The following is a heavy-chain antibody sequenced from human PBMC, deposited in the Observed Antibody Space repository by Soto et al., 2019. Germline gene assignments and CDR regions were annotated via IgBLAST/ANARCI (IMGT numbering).Heavy chain of an antibody. J-gene: IGHJ4*02. D-gene: IGHD5-12*01. V-gene: IGHV3-7*01. CDR2: INQDGSEQ. CDR1: EFTFRRYS. CDR3: ARGVGGALVADFDY. Sequence: GGSLRLSCAASEFTFRRYSMRWVRQAPGKGLEWVANINQDGSEQNYADSVKGRSAISRDNTKNLLSLQMISLRAEDTAIYYCARGVGGALVADFDYWGQGALVTVSS.